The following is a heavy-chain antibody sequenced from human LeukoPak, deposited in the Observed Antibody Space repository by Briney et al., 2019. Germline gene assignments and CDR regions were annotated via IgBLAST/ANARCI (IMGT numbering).Heavy chain of an antibody. V-gene: IGHV3-48*04. Sequence: GGSLRLSCAASGFTFSSYSMNRVRQAPGKGLEWVSYISSSSSTIYYADSVKGRFTVSRDNAKNSLYLQMNSLRAEDTAVYYCARDHHRRLYDSQARDTFDIWGQGTMVTVSS. CDR2: ISSSSSTI. J-gene: IGHJ3*02. CDR3: ARDHHRRLYDSQARDTFDI. CDR1: GFTFSSYS. D-gene: IGHD3-22*01.